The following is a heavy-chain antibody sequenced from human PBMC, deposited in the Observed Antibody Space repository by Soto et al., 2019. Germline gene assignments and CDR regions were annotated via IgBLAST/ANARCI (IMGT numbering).Heavy chain of an antibody. Sequence: GASVKVSCKASGCTFSSYAISCVRQAPGQVLEWMGGIIPIFGTANYAQKFQGRVTITADESTSTAYMELSSLRSEDTAVYYCARNYYDSSGYYRYYYGMDVWGQGTTVTVSS. D-gene: IGHD3-22*01. CDR1: GCTFSSYA. J-gene: IGHJ6*02. V-gene: IGHV1-69*13. CDR3: ARNYYDSSGYYRYYYGMDV. CDR2: IIPIFGTA.